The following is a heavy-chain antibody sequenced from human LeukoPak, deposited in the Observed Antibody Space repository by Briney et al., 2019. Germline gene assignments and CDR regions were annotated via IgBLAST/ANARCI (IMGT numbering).Heavy chain of an antibody. J-gene: IGHJ6*02. V-gene: IGHV4-31*03. D-gene: IGHD5-18*01. CDR2: IYYSGST. CDR3: AAGYSYGSGYGMDV. Sequence: SQTLSLTCTVSGGSISSGGYYWSWIRQHPGKGLEWIGYIYYSGSTYYNLSLKSRVTISVDTSKNQFSLKLSSVTAADTAVYYCAAGYSYGSGYGMDVWGQGTTVTVSS. CDR1: GGSISSGGYY.